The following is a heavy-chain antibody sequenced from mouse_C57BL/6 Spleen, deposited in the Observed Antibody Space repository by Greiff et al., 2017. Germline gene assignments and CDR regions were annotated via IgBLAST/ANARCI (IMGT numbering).Heavy chain of an antibody. CDR2: IYPRSGNT. J-gene: IGHJ2*01. Sequence: VQLQQSGAELARPGASVKLSCKASGYTFPSYGISWVKQRTGQGLEWIGEIYPRSGNTYYNEKIKGKATLTADKSSRTAYMELRSLTSEDSAVYFCAREGSYYGSSTYYFDYWGQGTTLTVSS. CDR3: AREGSYYGSSTYYFDY. CDR1: GYTFPSYG. V-gene: IGHV1-81*01. D-gene: IGHD1-1*01.